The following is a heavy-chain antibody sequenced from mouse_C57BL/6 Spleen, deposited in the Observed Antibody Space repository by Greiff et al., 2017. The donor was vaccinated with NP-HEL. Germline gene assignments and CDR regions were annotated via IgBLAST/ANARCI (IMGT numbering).Heavy chain of an antibody. Sequence: VQLQQPGAELVRPGTSVKLSCKASGYTFTSYWMHWVKQRPGQGLEWIGVIDPSDSYTNYNQKFKGKATLTVDTSSSTAYMQLSSLTSEDSAVYYCARIYYGYDDAMDYWGQGTSVTVSS. D-gene: IGHD2-2*01. CDR1: GYTFTSYW. J-gene: IGHJ4*01. CDR2: IDPSDSYT. CDR3: ARIYYGYDDAMDY. V-gene: IGHV1-59*01.